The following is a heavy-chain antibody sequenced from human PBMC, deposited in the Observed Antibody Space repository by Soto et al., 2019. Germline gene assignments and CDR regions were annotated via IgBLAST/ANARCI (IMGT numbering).Heavy chain of an antibody. CDR1: GFTFTNYA. V-gene: IGHV3-23*01. J-gene: IGHJ5*01. Sequence: QLLESGGGLVQPGGSLRLSCASSGFTFTNYAMSWVRQAPGKGLEWVAIISGNGGNTFYPESVKGRFTISRDNSENTQSLHMNSLGADDTAVYYCARAATFYCSRTTCYADSWGQGTLVSVSS. CDR2: ISGNGGNT. CDR3: ARAATFYCSRTTCYADS. D-gene: IGHD2-2*01.